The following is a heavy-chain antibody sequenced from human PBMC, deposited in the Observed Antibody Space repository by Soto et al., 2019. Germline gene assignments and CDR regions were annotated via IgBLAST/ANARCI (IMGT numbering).Heavy chain of an antibody. CDR2: LYFSGTT. J-gene: IGHJ6*02. CDR1: GFSVTNSY. D-gene: IGHD5-18*01. CDR3: ARDWSKFSYNYPYYYAMDA. Sequence: EVQLVETGGGLIQPGGSLRLSCTVSGFSVTNSYINWVRQAPGKGLEWVSILYFSGTTYYADSVRGRFTVSRDDSKNTLFFHMNSLRADDTAVYYCARDWSKFSYNYPYYYAMDAWGQGTTVTVSS. V-gene: IGHV3-53*02.